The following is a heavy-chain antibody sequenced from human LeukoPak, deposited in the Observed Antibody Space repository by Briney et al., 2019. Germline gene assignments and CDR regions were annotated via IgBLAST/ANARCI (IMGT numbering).Heavy chain of an antibody. CDR3: AREQGSGFFDY. CDR2: ISSSSSYT. V-gene: IGHV3-11*06. J-gene: IGHJ4*02. Sequence: GGPLRLSCAASGFTFSDYYMSWIRPAPGKGLEGVSYISSSSSYTNYADSVKGRFTISRDNAKNSLYLQMNSLRAEDTAVYYCAREQGSGFFDYWGQGTLVTVSS. CDR1: GFTFSDYY. D-gene: IGHD3-10*01.